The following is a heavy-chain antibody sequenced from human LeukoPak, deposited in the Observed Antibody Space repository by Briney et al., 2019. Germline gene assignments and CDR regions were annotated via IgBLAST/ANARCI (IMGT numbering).Heavy chain of an antibody. CDR3: ARGGVGATTMPDWYFDL. CDR2: INHSAST. D-gene: IGHD1-26*01. J-gene: IGHJ2*01. CDR1: GGSFSGYY. V-gene: IGHV4-34*01. Sequence: SEPLSLTCAIYGGSFSGYYWSWIRQPPGKGLEWIGEINHSASTNYNPSLKSRVTISVDTSKNQFSLKLSSVTAAATAVYYCARGGVGATTMPDWYFDLWGRGTLVTVSS.